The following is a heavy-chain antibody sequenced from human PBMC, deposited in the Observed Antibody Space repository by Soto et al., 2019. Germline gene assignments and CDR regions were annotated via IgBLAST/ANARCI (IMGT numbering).Heavy chain of an antibody. D-gene: IGHD3-22*01. J-gene: IGHJ4*02. CDR2: ISAYNGNT. Sequence: ASVKVSCNASGYTFTSYGISWVRQAPGQGLEWMGWISAYNGNTNYAQKLQDRVTITTDTSTSTAYMQLSSLRSEDTAVYYCAAVPYYYDSSAYYFDYWGQGTLVTVSS. CDR3: AAVPYYYDSSAYYFDY. CDR1: GYTFTSYG. V-gene: IGHV1-18*01.